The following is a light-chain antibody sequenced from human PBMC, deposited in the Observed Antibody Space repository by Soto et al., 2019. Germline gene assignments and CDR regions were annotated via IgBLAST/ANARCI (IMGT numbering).Light chain of an antibody. CDR3: CSYSGSTTSYV. Sequence: QSALTQPASVSGSPGQSITISCTGTSSDVGSYNLVSWYQQYPGKVPKLMIYEVSKRPSGVSNRFSGSKSGNTASLTISGLQADDEADYYCCSYSGSTTSYVFGTGTKVTVL. J-gene: IGLJ1*01. CDR2: EVS. V-gene: IGLV2-23*02. CDR1: SSDVGSYNL.